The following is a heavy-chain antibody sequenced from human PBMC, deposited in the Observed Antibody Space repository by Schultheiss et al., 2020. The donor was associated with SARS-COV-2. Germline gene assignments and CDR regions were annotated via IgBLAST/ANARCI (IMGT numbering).Heavy chain of an antibody. Sequence: SETLSLTCAVSGGSISSSNWWSWIRQHPGKGLEWIGYIYYSGSTYYNPSLKSRVTISVDTSKNQFSLKLSSVTAADTAVYYCARLLTTAGRFDYWGQGTLVTVSS. CDR3: ARLLTTAGRFDY. CDR1: GGSISSSNW. D-gene: IGHD1-1*01. CDR2: IYYSGST. J-gene: IGHJ4*02. V-gene: IGHV4-31*11.